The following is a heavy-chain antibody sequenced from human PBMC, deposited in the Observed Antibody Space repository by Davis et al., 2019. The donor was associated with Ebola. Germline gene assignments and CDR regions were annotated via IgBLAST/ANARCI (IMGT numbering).Heavy chain of an antibody. CDR3: TTGIAVAGTWDDY. D-gene: IGHD6-19*01. Sequence: GESLKISCAASGFTFSNAWMNWVRQAPGKGLEWVGRIKSKTDGGTTDYAAPVKGRFTISRDDSKNTLYPQMNSLKTEDTAVYYCTTGIAVAGTWDDYWGQGTLVTVSS. J-gene: IGHJ4*02. CDR1: GFTFSNAW. CDR2: IKSKTDGGTT. V-gene: IGHV3-15*07.